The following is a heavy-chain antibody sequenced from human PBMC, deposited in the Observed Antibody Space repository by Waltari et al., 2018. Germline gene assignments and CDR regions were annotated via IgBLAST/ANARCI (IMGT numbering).Heavy chain of an antibody. CDR2: NDPGSRSP. Sequence: QVQLVQSGAEAKQPGASVKVSCKVSGYAVSDYHLHWVRQAPGQGFEWMGCNDPGSRSPNYARSFQGRVTMTRDTSTNTAYMELTGLTSDDTALYYCSRESGDAFDIWGQGTVVTVSS. CDR3: SRESGDAFDI. CDR1: GYAVSDYH. V-gene: IGHV1-2*02. D-gene: IGHD3-10*01. J-gene: IGHJ3*02.